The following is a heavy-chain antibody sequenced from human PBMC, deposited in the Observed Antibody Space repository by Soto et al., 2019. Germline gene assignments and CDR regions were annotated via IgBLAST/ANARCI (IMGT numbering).Heavy chain of an antibody. D-gene: IGHD4-17*01. CDR1: GFTFSSYA. Sequence: QVQLVESGGGVVQPGRSLRLSCAASGFTFSSYAIHWVRQAPGKGLAWVAVVSYDGSNKYYADSVKGRFTISRDNSKNTLYLQLNSVRAEDRAVSYCGRDPDGDYVLNWFDPWGQGTLVTVSS. CDR3: GRDPDGDYVLNWFDP. J-gene: IGHJ5*02. CDR2: VSYDGSNK. V-gene: IGHV3-30-3*01.